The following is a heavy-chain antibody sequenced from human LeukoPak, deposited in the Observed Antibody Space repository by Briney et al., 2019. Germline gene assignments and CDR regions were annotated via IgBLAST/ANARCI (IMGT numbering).Heavy chain of an antibody. CDR1: GFTFSNYA. V-gene: IGHV3-30*04. Sequence: GGSLRLSCAASGFTFSNYAMHWVRQAPGKGLEWVAVISYDGGIKSYADSVKGRFTISRDNSKNTLYLHMNSLRAEDTAVYYCARDIGYCSSTSCRNPSGYFDYWAREPWSPSPQ. CDR3: ARDIGYCSSTSCRNPSGYFDY. J-gene: IGHJ4*02. D-gene: IGHD2-2*01. CDR2: ISYDGGIK.